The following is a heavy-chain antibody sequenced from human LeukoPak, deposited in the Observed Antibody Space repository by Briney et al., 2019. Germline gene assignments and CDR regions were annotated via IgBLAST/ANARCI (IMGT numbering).Heavy chain of an antibody. V-gene: IGHV1-2*02. CDR3: AREEEYDFWSGYSGDY. CDR1: GYTFTGYY. J-gene: IGHJ4*02. Sequence: ASVKVSCKASGYTFTGYYMHWVRQAPGQGLERMGWINPNSGGTNYAQKFQGRVTMTRDTSISTAYMELSRLRSDDTAVYYCAREEEYDFWSGYSGDYWGQGTLVTVSS. CDR2: INPNSGGT. D-gene: IGHD3-3*01.